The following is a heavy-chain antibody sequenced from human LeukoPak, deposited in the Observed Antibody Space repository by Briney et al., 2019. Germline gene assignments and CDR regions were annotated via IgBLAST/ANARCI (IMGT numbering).Heavy chain of an antibody. V-gene: IGHV1-2*06. Sequence: ASVKVSCKASGYTFTGYYMHWVRQAPGQGLEWMGRINPNSGGTNYAQKFQGRATMTRDTSISTAYMELSRLRSDDTAMYYCARDTRDGGSDYWGQGTLVIVSS. J-gene: IGHJ4*02. CDR3: ARDTRDGGSDY. CDR2: INPNSGGT. CDR1: GYTFTGYY. D-gene: IGHD1-26*01.